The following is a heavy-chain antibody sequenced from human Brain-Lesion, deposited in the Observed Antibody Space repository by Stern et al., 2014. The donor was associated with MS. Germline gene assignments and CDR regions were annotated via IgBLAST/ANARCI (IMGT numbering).Heavy chain of an antibody. V-gene: IGHV4-61*02. D-gene: IGHD5-18*01. Sequence: QLQLQESGPGLVKPSQTLSLTCTVSGGSISSGSDYWSWIRQPVGKGLEWIGRIHPSGSAFLPPSLKSRVTISTDTSMNHFSLELNSATAADTAIYYCASGYRIFDYWGQGSLVTVSS. CDR3: ASGYRIFDY. CDR2: IHPSGSA. J-gene: IGHJ4*02. CDR1: GGSISSGSDY.